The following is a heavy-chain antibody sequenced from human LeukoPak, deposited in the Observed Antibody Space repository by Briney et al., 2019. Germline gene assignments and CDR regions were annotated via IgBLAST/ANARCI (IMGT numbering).Heavy chain of an antibody. D-gene: IGHD1-26*01. V-gene: IGHV3-72*01. CDR2: VRNKAKSYTT. CDR1: GFTFSDHF. Sequence: GGSLRLSCAASGFTFSDHFMAWVRQAPGKGLEWIGRVRNKAKSYTTEYAASVKDRFTISRDDSRNSLYLQMNSLKTEDTAVYYCARAGYSGNYYAAFDIWGQGTMLTVSS. J-gene: IGHJ3*02. CDR3: ARAGYSGNYYAAFDI.